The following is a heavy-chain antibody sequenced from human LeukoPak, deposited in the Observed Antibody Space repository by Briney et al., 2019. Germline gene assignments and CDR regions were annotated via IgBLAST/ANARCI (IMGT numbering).Heavy chain of an antibody. V-gene: IGHV1-8*01. CDR1: EYTLTSYD. Sequence: GASVRVSCRTSEYTLTSYDINWVRQATGQGLEWMGWMNPKSGNTGYAQKFQGRITMTSDTSISTAYMELSSLRSEDTAVYYCARRNYGSESYSRLDYWGQGSLVTVSS. D-gene: IGHD3-10*01. CDR2: MNPKSGNT. J-gene: IGHJ4*02. CDR3: ARRNYGSESYSRLDY.